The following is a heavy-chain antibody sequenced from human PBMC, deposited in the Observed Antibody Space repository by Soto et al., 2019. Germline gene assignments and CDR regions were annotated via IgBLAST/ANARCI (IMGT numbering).Heavy chain of an antibody. CDR1: GFTFSTSW. Sequence: EVQLVESGGGLVQPGGSLRLSCAASGFTFSTSWMHWVRQVPGKGRAWVSRISGDGSSTRYADSVTGRFTVSRDNARNTLYLQMNSLRVEDTAVYRCAREFCSGGVCSRAFDIWCQGTMVTVYS. CDR2: ISGDGSST. CDR3: AREFCSGGVCSRAFDI. J-gene: IGHJ3*02. D-gene: IGHD2-15*01. V-gene: IGHV3-74*01.